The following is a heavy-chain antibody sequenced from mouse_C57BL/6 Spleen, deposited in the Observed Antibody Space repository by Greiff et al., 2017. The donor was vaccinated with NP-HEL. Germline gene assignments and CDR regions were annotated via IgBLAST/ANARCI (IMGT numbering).Heavy chain of an antibody. CDR2: ISDGGSYT. Sequence: EVMLVESGGGLVKPGGSLKLSCAASGFTFSSYAMSWVRQTPEKRLEWVATISDGGSYTYYPDNVKGRFTISRDNAKNNLYLQMSHLKSEDTAMYYCARVWDGYYGYFDVWGTGTTVTVSS. V-gene: IGHV5-4*03. J-gene: IGHJ1*03. D-gene: IGHD2-3*01. CDR1: GFTFSSYA. CDR3: ARVWDGYYGYFDV.